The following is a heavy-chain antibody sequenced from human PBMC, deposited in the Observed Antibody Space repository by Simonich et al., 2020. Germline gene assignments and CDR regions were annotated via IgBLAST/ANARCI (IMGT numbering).Heavy chain of an antibody. D-gene: IGHD3-22*01. J-gene: IGHJ4*02. Sequence: EVQLVQSGAEVKKPGESLKISCKGSGYSFTSYWIGWVRQMPGKGLEWMGIIYPGDSDTRDSPSFQGQGTISADKSISTAYLQWSSLKASDTAMYYCARPTTDYDSSGYYYDYWGQGTLVTVSS. V-gene: IGHV5-51*01. CDR2: IYPGDSDT. CDR3: ARPTTDYDSSGYYYDY. CDR1: GYSFTSYW.